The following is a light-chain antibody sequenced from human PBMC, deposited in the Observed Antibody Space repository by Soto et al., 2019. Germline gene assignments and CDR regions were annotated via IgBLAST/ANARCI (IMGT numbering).Light chain of an antibody. V-gene: IGLV2-14*01. J-gene: IGLJ3*02. CDR1: SSDVGGYNY. Sequence: QSALTQPASVSGSPGQSITISCTGTSSDVGGYNYVSWYQQHPGKAPKLMIYGASNRPSGVSNRFSGSKSGNTASLTISGLQAEDEADYYCNSYTSSSTWVFGGGTKLTVL. CDR3: NSYTSSSTWV. CDR2: GAS.